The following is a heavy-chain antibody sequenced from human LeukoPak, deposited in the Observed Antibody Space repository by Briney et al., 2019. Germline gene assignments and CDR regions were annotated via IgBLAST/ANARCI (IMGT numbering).Heavy chain of an antibody. J-gene: IGHJ4*02. CDR1: GFTFSSYA. Sequence: PGGSLRLSCAASGFTFSSYAMSWVRQAPGKGLEWVSAISGSGGSTYYADSVKGRFTISRDNSKNTLYLQMNSLRAEDTAVYYCASSPIAYCGGDCYFDYWGQGTLVTVSS. V-gene: IGHV3-23*01. CDR3: ASSPIAYCGGDCYFDY. CDR2: ISGSGGST. D-gene: IGHD2-21*02.